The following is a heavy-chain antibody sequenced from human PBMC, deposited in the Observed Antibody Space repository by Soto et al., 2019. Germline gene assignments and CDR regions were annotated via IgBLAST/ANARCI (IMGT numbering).Heavy chain of an antibody. Sequence: QVQVGQSGAEVKKPASSVKVSCKPPGGTFNTYTVNWVRLAPGHGLEWMGRFIPILDMANYAQKFQDRVTITADRSTFTAYMELYSLTSDDTAVYYCAITYCRDNSCPRDFDFWGPGTRVTVSS. CDR1: GGTFNTYT. V-gene: IGHV1-69*02. D-gene: IGHD2-21*01. J-gene: IGHJ4*02. CDR2: FIPILDMA. CDR3: AITYCRDNSCPRDFDF.